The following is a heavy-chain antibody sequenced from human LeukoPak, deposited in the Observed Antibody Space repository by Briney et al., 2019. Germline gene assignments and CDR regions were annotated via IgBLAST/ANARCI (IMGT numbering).Heavy chain of an antibody. CDR2: ISTTSSTI. Sequence: GSLRLSCAASGFTFSTYSMTWVRQAPGKGLEWVSYISTTSSTIYYADSVKGRFTISRDNSKNTLYVQMNSLRADDTAVYYCAKALRDWGQGTLVTVSS. J-gene: IGHJ4*02. V-gene: IGHV3-48*01. CDR3: AKALRD. CDR1: GFTFSTYS.